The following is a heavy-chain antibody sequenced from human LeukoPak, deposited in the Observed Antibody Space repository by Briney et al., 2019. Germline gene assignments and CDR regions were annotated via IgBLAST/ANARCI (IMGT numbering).Heavy chain of an antibody. Sequence: GRSLRLSCAASGFTFSSYGMHWVRQAPGKGLEWVAVISYDGSNKYYADSVKGRFTISRDNSKNTLYLQMNSLRAEDTAVYYCAKDPYSGSPGYYFDYWGQGTLVTVSS. V-gene: IGHV3-30*18. CDR1: GFTFSSYG. J-gene: IGHJ4*02. D-gene: IGHD1-26*01. CDR3: AKDPYSGSPGYYFDY. CDR2: ISYDGSNK.